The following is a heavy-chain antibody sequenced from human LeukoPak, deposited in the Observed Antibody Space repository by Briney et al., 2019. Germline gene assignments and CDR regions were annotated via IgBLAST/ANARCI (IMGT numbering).Heavy chain of an antibody. CDR1: GYSFTDYY. Sequence: ASVKVSCNASGYSFTDYYMHWVRQDPGQGLEWMGRIKPNNGDTNYAQKFQGRDTMIRDTSINTAYMELSRLESDDTSVYYCARRVQSTGVFDYWGQGTLVTVSS. V-gene: IGHV1-2*06. D-gene: IGHD1-1*01. J-gene: IGHJ4*02. CDR2: IKPNNGDT. CDR3: ARRVQSTGVFDY.